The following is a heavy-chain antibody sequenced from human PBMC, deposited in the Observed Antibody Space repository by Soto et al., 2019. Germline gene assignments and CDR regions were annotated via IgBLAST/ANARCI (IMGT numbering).Heavy chain of an antibody. J-gene: IGHJ5*02. CDR3: ARSSGGVFGIIIEGSNWLAP. Sequence: QVYLVQSGAEVKKPGASVKVSCKASGYNFTNYHIHWVRQAPGQGLEWMGWISSYTGNTYYQHTANTEYAQKFQGRVSLTTDTFTTTAYMELRGLKSDDTAIYYCARSSGGVFGIIIEGSNWLAPWGQGSLVTVSS. CDR2: ISSYTGNTYYQHTANT. D-gene: IGHD3-16*02. CDR1: GYNFTNYH. V-gene: IGHV1-18*04.